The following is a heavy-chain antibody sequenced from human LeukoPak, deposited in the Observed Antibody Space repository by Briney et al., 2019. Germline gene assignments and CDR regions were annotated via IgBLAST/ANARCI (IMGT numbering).Heavy chain of an antibody. V-gene: IGHV3-30*18. CDR1: GGTFSSYG. CDR2: ISYDGSNK. Sequence: SCKASGGTFSSYGMHWVRQAPGKGLEWVAVISYDGSNKYYADSVKGRFTISRDNSKNTLYLQMNSLRAEDTAVYYCAKDQEYSYGYHYYGMDVWGKGTTVTVSS. J-gene: IGHJ6*04. CDR3: AKDQEYSYGYHYYGMDV. D-gene: IGHD5-18*01.